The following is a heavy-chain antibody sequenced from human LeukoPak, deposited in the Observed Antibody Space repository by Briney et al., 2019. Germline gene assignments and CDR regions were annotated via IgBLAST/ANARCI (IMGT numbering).Heavy chain of an antibody. CDR1: GFTFSSYG. CDR3: ASHRDYGSGSYYSPLDV. Sequence: GRSLRLSCAASGFTFSSYGMHWVRQAPGKGLEWVAVIWYDGSNKYYADSVKGRFTISRDNSKNTLYLQLNSLRAEDTAVYYCASHRDYGSGSYYSPLDVWGQGTTVTVSS. D-gene: IGHD3-10*01. CDR2: IWYDGSNK. V-gene: IGHV3-33*01. J-gene: IGHJ6*02.